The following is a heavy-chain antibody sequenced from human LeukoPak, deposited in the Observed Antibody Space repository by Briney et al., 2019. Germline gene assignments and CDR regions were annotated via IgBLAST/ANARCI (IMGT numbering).Heavy chain of an antibody. V-gene: IGHV3-64*01. Sequence: PGGSLRLSCAASGFTFSKYGLHWVRQAPGKGLEYVSGISSVGISTSYANSVKGRFTISRDNAKNSLYLQMNSLRAEDTAVYYCARVSPEAYFDYWGQGTLVTVSS. CDR1: GFTFSKYG. D-gene: IGHD1-14*01. J-gene: IGHJ4*02. CDR2: ISSVGIST. CDR3: ARVSPEAYFDY.